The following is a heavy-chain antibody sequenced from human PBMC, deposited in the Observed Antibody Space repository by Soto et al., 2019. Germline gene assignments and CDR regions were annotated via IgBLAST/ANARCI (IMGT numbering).Heavy chain of an antibody. V-gene: IGHV2-26*01. CDR3: ARTRYSGYDSNYYFDY. CDR2: IFSNDEK. Sequence: QVTLKESGPVLVKPTETLTLTCTVSGFSLSNARMGVSWIRQPPGKALEWLAHIFSNDEKSYSTSLKSRLTISKDTSKSQVVLTMTNMDPVDTATYYCARTRYSGYDSNYYFDYWGQGTLVTVSS. J-gene: IGHJ4*02. CDR1: GFSLSNARMG. D-gene: IGHD5-12*01.